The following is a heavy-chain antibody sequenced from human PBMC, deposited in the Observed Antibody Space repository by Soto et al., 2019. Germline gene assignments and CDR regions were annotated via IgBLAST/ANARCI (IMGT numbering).Heavy chain of an antibody. V-gene: IGHV1-69*02. D-gene: IGHD2-21*01. J-gene: IGHJ4*02. CDR3: AGLVVGLRDFDY. CDR2: IIPILGIA. Sequence: VRQAPGQGLEWMGRIIPILGIANYAQKFQGRVTITADKSTSTAYMELSSLRSEDTAVYYCAGLVVGLRDFDYWGQGTLVTVSS.